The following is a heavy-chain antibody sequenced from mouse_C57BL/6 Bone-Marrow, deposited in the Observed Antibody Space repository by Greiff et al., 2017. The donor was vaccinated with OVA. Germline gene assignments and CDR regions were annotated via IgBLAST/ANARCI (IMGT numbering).Heavy chain of an antibody. V-gene: IGHV1-69*01. CDR3: ARGVVAKDY. Sequence: QVQLQQPGAELVMPGASVKLSCKASGYTFTSYWMHWVKQRPGQGLEWIGEIDPSDSYTNYNQKFKGKSTLTGAKSSSTAYMQLSSLTSEDSAVYYCARGVVAKDYWGQGTTLTVSS. J-gene: IGHJ2*01. CDR2: IDPSDSYT. D-gene: IGHD1-1*01. CDR1: GYTFTSYW.